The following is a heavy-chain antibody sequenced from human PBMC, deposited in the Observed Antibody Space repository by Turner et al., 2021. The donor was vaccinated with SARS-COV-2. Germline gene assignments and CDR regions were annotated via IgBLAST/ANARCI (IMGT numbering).Heavy chain of an antibody. CDR2: SSSSSSYI. D-gene: IGHD5-12*01. Sequence: EVQVVESGGGLVKPGGSLRLSCAASGFTFSSYSMNWVRQAPGKWLEWVSSSSSSSSYIYYADSVKGRFTISRDNAKNSLYLQMNSLRAEDTAVYYCARDPGYSGYDYWQNTEFFDYWGQGTLVTVSS. CDR3: ARDPGYSGYDYWQNTEFFDY. J-gene: IGHJ4*02. V-gene: IGHV3-21*01. CDR1: GFTFSSYS.